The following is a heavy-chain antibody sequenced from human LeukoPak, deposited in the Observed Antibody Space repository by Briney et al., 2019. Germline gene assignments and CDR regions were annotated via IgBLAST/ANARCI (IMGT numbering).Heavy chain of an antibody. J-gene: IGHJ4*02. CDR3: ARGGPLITIFGVAPFDY. D-gene: IGHD3-3*01. V-gene: IGHV4-34*01. CDR2: GGDIGGT. Sequence: SETLSLTCAVYGGSLNGHYWSWIRQPPGKGLEWIGEGGDIGGTKFNPSLKGRVTISVDTSKNQFSLKLSSVTAADTAVYYCARGGPLITIFGVAPFDYWGQGTLVTVSS. CDR1: GGSLNGHY.